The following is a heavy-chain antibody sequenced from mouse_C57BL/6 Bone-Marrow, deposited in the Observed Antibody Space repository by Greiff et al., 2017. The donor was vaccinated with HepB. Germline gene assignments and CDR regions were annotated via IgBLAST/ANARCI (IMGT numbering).Heavy chain of an antibody. CDR2: INPGSGGT. J-gene: IGHJ1*03. V-gene: IGHV1-54*01. CDR1: GYAFTNYL. Sequence: QVQLQQSGAELVRPGTSVKVSCKASGYAFTNYLIEWVKQRPGQGLEWIGVINPGSGGTNYNEKFKGKATLTADKSSSTAYMQLSSLTSEDSAVYFCARKFLHYYGSSYGYFDVWGTGTTVTVSS. CDR3: ARKFLHYYGSSYGYFDV. D-gene: IGHD1-1*01.